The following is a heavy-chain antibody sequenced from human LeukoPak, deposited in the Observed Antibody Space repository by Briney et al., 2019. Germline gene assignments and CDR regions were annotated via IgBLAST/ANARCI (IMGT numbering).Heavy chain of an antibody. CDR1: GGSISSGGYS. J-gene: IGHJ4*02. Sequence: SETLSPTCAVSGGSISSGGYSWSWIRQPPGKGLEWIGYIYHSGSTYYNPSLKSRVTISVGRSKNQFSLKLSSVTAADTAVYYCARGGHPYGGNSEVGDYWGQGTLVTVSS. CDR2: IYHSGST. CDR3: ARGGHPYGGNSEVGDY. V-gene: IGHV4-30-2*01. D-gene: IGHD4-23*01.